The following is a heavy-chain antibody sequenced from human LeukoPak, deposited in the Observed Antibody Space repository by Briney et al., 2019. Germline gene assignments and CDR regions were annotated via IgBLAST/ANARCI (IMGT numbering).Heavy chain of an antibody. Sequence: ASVKVSCKASGYTFTSYDVNWVRQAPGQGLEWMGWMNRNSGNTGYAQKFQGRVTLTRNTSISTAYMELSSLRSEDTAVYYCARVSAGWLQSLGYWGGGTLVTVSS. CDR1: GYTFTSYD. CDR2: MNRNSGNT. D-gene: IGHD5-24*01. V-gene: IGHV1-8*01. CDR3: ARVSAGWLQSLGY. J-gene: IGHJ4*02.